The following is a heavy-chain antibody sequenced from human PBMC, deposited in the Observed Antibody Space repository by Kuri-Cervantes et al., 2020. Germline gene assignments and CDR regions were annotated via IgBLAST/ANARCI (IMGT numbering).Heavy chain of an antibody. D-gene: IGHD3-16*02. CDR2: IQYDGSKK. Sequence: GESLKISCAASGFTFSNYWMHWVRQAPGKGLEWVAFIQYDGSKKYYGDSVKGRFTTSRDDSKNNLHLQMNSLRAEDTALYYCAREGSYPFDYWGQGTLVTVSS. CDR1: GFTFSNYW. V-gene: IGHV3-30*03. J-gene: IGHJ4*02. CDR3: AREGSYPFDY.